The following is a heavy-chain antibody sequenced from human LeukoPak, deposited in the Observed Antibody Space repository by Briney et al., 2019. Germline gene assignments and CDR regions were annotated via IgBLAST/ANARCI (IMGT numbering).Heavy chain of an antibody. CDR3: AREVSEGFDF. J-gene: IGHJ4*02. D-gene: IGHD3-22*01. CDR2: FGTRSTSI. V-gene: IGHV3-21*01. Sequence: GGSLRLSCAASGFTFTNAWMNWVRQAPGKGLEWVSSFGTRSTSIYHAGSVKGRFAISRDNAKNSLYLQMNSLRAEDTALYYCAREVSEGFDFWGQGTLVTVSS. CDR1: GFTFTNAW.